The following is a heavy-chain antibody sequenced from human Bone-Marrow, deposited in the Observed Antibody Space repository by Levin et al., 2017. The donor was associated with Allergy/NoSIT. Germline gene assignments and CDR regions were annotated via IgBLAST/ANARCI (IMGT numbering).Heavy chain of an antibody. CDR1: GYTFTGFY. D-gene: IGHD1-14*01. CDR2: INPTSGGA. Sequence: RGESLKISCKASGYTFTGFYIHWVRQSPGQGLEWMGRINPTSGGADSVQKFQDRVTMTRDTSISTTFMELSRLRSDDTAVYYCATLTRSGLGPGDWGQGTQVTVSS. J-gene: IGHJ4*02. V-gene: IGHV1-2*06. CDR3: ATLTRSGLGPGD.